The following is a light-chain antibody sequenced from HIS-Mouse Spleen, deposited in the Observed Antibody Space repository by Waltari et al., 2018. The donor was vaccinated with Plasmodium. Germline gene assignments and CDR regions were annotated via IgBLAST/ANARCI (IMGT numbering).Light chain of an antibody. Sequence: EIVMPQSPATLSVSPGERATLSCRASQSVSSNLAWYQQKPGQAPRLLIYGASTRATGIPARFSGSWSGTEFTLTISSMQSEDFAVYYWQQYNNWPPYTFGQGTKLEIK. CDR3: QQYNNWPPYT. CDR1: QSVSSN. J-gene: IGKJ2*01. V-gene: IGKV3-15*01. CDR2: GAS.